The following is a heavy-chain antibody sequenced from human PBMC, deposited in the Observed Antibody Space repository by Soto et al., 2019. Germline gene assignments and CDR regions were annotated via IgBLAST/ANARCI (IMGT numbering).Heavy chain of an antibody. CDR2: IKQDGSEK. CDR1: GFTFSSYW. CDR3: ARDRPHDYGDGNWFDP. D-gene: IGHD4-17*01. Sequence: GGSLRLSCAASGFTFSSYWMSWVRQAPGKGLEWVANIKQDGSEKYYVDSVKGRFTISRDNAKNSLYLQMNSLRAEDKAVYYCARDRPHDYGDGNWFDPWGQGTLVTVSS. J-gene: IGHJ5*02. V-gene: IGHV3-7*03.